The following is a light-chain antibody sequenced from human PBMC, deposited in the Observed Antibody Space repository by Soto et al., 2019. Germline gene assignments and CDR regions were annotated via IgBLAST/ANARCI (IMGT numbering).Light chain of an antibody. CDR3: QQRSSWPLT. CDR1: QSVNSY. Sequence: ETVLTQSPATLSLSPGERAILSCRASQSVNSYLAWYQQKPGQAPRLLISDASNRATDIPARFSGSGSGTEFTLTISSLEPEDFAVYYCQQRSSWPLTFGGGTKVEIK. J-gene: IGKJ4*01. CDR2: DAS. V-gene: IGKV3-11*01.